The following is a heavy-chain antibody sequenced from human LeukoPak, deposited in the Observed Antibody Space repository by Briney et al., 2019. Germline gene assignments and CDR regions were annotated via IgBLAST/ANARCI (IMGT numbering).Heavy chain of an antibody. CDR2: IYYSGST. CDR3: ASSVLLWFGETSPFDY. J-gene: IGHJ4*02. CDR1: GGSISSYY. Sequence: SETLSLTCTVSGGSISSYYWSWIRQPPGKGLEWIGYIYYSGSTNYIPSLKSRVTISVDTSKNQFSLKLSSVTAADTAVYYCASSVLLWFGETSPFDYWGQGTLVTVSS. V-gene: IGHV4-59*01. D-gene: IGHD3-10*01.